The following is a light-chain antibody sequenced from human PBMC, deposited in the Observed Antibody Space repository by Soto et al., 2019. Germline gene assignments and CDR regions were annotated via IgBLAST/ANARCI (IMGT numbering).Light chain of an antibody. V-gene: IGLV3-1*01. CDR1: KLGDKY. Sequence: SYELTQPPSVSVSPGQTASITCSGDKLGDKYACWYQQKPGQSPVLVIYQDRKRPSGIPERFSGSNSGNTATLTISGTQAMDEADYYCQAWDSRPVVFGGGTKLTVL. CDR3: QAWDSRPVV. J-gene: IGLJ2*01. CDR2: QDR.